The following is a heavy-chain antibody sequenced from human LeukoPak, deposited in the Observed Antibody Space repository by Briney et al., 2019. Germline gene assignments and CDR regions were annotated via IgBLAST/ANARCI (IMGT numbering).Heavy chain of an antibody. D-gene: IGHD2-2*01. CDR1: GFTFSDYY. Sequence: GGSLRLSCAASGFTFSDYYMTWIRQVPGKGLDWVSYINTNGDTAFYADSVRGRFTMSRDNAKKSLHLQMNSLRAEDSAVYYCALSSISPSYYYGIDVWGQGTTVTVSS. CDR2: INTNGDTA. J-gene: IGHJ6*02. CDR3: ALSSISPSYYYGIDV. V-gene: IGHV3-11*01.